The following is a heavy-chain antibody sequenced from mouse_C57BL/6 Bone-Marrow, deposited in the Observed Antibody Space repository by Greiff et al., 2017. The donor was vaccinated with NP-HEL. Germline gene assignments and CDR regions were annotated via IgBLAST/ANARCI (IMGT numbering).Heavy chain of an antibody. V-gene: IGHV5-9*01. CDR2: ISGGGGNT. Sequence: DVKLVESGGGLVKPGGSLKLSCAASGFTFSSYTMSWVRQTPEKRLEWVATISGGGGNTYYPDSVKGRFTISRDNAKNTLYLQMSSLRSEDTALYYCARQGLGRFAYWGQGTLVTVSA. J-gene: IGHJ3*01. CDR1: GFTFSSYT. CDR3: ARQGLGRFAY. D-gene: IGHD4-1*01.